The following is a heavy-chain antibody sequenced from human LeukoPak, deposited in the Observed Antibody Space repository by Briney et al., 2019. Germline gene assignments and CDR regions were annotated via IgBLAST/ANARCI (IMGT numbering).Heavy chain of an antibody. V-gene: IGHV3-21*01. D-gene: IGHD5-24*01. CDR3: AGVEMATILGGNY. Sequence: RSGGSLRPSCAASGFTFSSYSMNWVRQAPGKGLEWVSSISSSSSYIYYADSVKGRFTISRDNAKNSLYLQMNSLRAEDTAVYYCAGVEMATILGGNYWGQGTLVTVSS. CDR2: ISSSSSYI. J-gene: IGHJ4*02. CDR1: GFTFSSYS.